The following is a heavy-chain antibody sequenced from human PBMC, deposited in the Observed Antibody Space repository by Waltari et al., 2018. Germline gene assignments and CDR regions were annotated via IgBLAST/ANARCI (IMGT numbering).Heavy chain of an antibody. J-gene: IGHJ4*02. V-gene: IGHV3-53*02. Sequence: EVQMVETGGGLIQPGGSLRLSCAVSGFSVISNYMTWVRQPPGKGLEWVSYMYSGGSTYYAESVKGRFTISRDNSKNTLYLQMNNLRAEDTAVYYCARENSGSYGEFDFWGQGTLVTVSS. CDR1: GFSVISNY. CDR3: ARENSGSYGEFDF. D-gene: IGHD1-26*01. CDR2: MYSGGST.